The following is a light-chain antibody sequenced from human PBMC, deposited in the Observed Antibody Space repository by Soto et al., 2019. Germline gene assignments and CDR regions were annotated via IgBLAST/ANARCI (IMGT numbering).Light chain of an antibody. CDR2: WAS. J-gene: IGKJ3*01. V-gene: IGKV4-1*01. Sequence: DIVMTQSPDSLAVSLGERATINCKSSQSVLYSSNNKNYLAWYQQKPGQPPQLLIYWASTRESGVPDRFSGSGSGTDFTLTISSLQTEDVAVYYCQQYYSTPCTFGPGTKVDIK. CDR1: QSVLYSSNNKNY. CDR3: QQYYSTPCT.